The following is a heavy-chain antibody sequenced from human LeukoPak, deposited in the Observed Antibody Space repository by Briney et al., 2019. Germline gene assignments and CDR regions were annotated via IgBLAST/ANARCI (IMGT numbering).Heavy chain of an antibody. CDR3: ARAGSSSSGGFDY. D-gene: IGHD6-6*01. Sequence: ASVKVSCKASGYTFTSYDINWVRQATGQGLEWMGWMNPNSGNTGYAQKFQGRVTMTRDMSTSTVYMELSSLRSEDTAVYYCARAGSSSSGGFDYWDQGTLVTVSS. J-gene: IGHJ4*02. V-gene: IGHV1-8*01. CDR1: GYTFTSYD. CDR2: MNPNSGNT.